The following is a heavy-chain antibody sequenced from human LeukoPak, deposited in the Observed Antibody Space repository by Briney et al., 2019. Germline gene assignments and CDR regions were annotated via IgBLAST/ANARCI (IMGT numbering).Heavy chain of an antibody. D-gene: IGHD2-2*01. CDR1: GYTFTSYY. CDR3: ARDACSSTICQAGGNWFDP. CDR2: INPSGGSR. V-gene: IGHV1-46*01. J-gene: IGHJ5*02. Sequence: ASVTVSCTASGYTFTSYYMHWVRQAPGQGLEWMGTINPSGGSRSYAQKFQGRVTMTRDTSTSTVYMELRSLRSEDTTVYFCARDACSSTICQAGGNWFDPWGQGTLVIVS.